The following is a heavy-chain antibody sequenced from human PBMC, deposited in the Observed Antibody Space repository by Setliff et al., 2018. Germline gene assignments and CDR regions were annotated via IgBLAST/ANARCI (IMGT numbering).Heavy chain of an antibody. CDR1: GFIFSDYY. Sequence: GESLKISCAASGFIFSDYYMTWIRQAPGKGLEWVSYISRGGNYANYADSVKGRFIISRDNAKNSLYLQMNGLRVEDTAVYYCARDAKNYGDYEASLEYWGQGTVVTVSS. CDR3: ARDAKNYGDYEASLEY. V-gene: IGHV3-11*05. D-gene: IGHD4-17*01. CDR2: ISRGGNYA. J-gene: IGHJ4*02.